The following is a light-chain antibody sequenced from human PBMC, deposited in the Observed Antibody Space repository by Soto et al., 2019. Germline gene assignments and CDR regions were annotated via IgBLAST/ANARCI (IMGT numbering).Light chain of an antibody. Sequence: QSVLTQPASVSGSPGQSITISCTGTSSDVGTYNPVSWYQQHPGKAPKLMVYEGTKRPSGVSNRFSGSKSGNTASLTISGLQAEDEADYYCCSYVGSSTYVFGNGTKVTVL. CDR2: EGT. V-gene: IGLV2-23*01. CDR1: SSDVGTYNP. CDR3: CSYVGSSTYV. J-gene: IGLJ1*01.